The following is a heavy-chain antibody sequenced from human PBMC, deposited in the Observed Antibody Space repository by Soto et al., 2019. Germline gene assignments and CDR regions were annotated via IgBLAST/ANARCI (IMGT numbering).Heavy chain of an antibody. D-gene: IGHD6-13*01. Sequence: QVQLVESGGGVVQPGRSLRLSCVASGVSFSTYGMHWVRQAPGKGLEWVASIWHDGIYKFHADAVKGRFAISRDNSMTSLFLQMNSLTVEDTAMYSCATEGGVGYGSSWGAFWGQGTLVNVSS. J-gene: IGHJ4*02. CDR2: IWHDGIYK. V-gene: IGHV3-33*01. CDR3: ATEGGVGYGSSWGAF. CDR1: GVSFSTYG.